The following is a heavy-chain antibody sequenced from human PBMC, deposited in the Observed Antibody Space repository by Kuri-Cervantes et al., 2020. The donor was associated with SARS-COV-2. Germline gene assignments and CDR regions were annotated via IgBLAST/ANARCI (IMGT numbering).Heavy chain of an antibody. CDR1: GFTFSSYA. D-gene: IGHD2-15*01. CDR3: AKDQSGCSGGSCYIWFDY. V-gene: IGHV3-30-3*01. Sequence: GESLKISCAASGFTFSSYAMHWVRQAPGKGLEWVAVISYDGSNKYYADSVKGRFTISRDNAKNSLYLQMSSLRAEDTAVYYCAKDQSGCSGGSCYIWFDYWGQGTLVTVSS. CDR2: ISYDGSNK. J-gene: IGHJ4*02.